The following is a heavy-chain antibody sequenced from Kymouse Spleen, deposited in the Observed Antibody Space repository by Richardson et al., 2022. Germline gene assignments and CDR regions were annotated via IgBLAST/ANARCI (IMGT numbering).Heavy chain of an antibody. CDR3: ARHRDSSSSDYYYGMDV. V-gene: IGHV5-51*01. D-gene: IGHD6-6*01. Sequence: EVQLVQSGAEVKKPGESLKISCKGSGYSFTSYWIGWVRQMPGKGLEWMGIIYPGDSDTRYSPSFQGQVTISADKSISTAYLQWSSLKASDTAMYYCARHRDSSSSDYYYGMDVWGQGTTVTVSS. J-gene: IGHJ6*02. CDR2: IYPGDSDT. CDR1: GYSFTSYW.